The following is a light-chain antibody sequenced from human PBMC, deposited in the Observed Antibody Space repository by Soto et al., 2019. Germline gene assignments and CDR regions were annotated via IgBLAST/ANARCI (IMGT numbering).Light chain of an antibody. CDR1: QTVSSY. V-gene: IGKV3-11*01. J-gene: IGKJ2*03. CDR3: QQYNNWPYS. Sequence: EIVLTQSPPTLSLSPGDRATLSCRASQTVSSYLGWYQHKPGQAPRLLISEASNRATGIPARFSGSGSGTEFTLTISSLQSEDFAVYYCQQYNNWPYSFGQGTKVDIK. CDR2: EAS.